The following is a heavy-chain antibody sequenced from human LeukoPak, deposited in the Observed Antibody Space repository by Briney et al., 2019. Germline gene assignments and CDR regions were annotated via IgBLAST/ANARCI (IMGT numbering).Heavy chain of an antibody. Sequence: PGGSLRLSCAASGFTFSSYAMSWVRQAPGKGLEWVSTISGSGGGGSTYYADSAKGRFTISRDNSKNTLYLQMNSLRADDTAVYYCARDSLPGLSQLEFDYWGQGTLVTVSS. CDR2: ISGSGGGGST. CDR3: ARDSLPGLSQLEFDY. J-gene: IGHJ4*02. V-gene: IGHV3-23*01. D-gene: IGHD1-1*01. CDR1: GFTFSSYA.